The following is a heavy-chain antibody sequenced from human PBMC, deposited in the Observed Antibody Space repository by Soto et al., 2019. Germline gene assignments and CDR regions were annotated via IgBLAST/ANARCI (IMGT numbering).Heavy chain of an antibody. CDR2: ISAYNGNT. CDR3: ARDFSYDILTGYRIIRGYFDY. Sequence: QVQLVQSGAEVNKPGASVKVSCKASGYTFTSYGISWVRQAPGQGLEWMGWISAYNGNTNYAQKLQGRVTMTTDTSTSTAYMELRSLRSDDTAVYYCARDFSYDILTGYRIIRGYFDYWGQGTLVTVSS. J-gene: IGHJ4*02. D-gene: IGHD3-9*01. CDR1: GYTFTSYG. V-gene: IGHV1-18*01.